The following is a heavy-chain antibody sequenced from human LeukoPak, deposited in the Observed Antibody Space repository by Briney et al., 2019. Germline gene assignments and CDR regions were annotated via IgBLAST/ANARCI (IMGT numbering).Heavy chain of an antibody. CDR3: ARDTVPLGAPGENGDFFDC. Sequence: GGSLSLSCAASGFTFSNYAMSGVRQAPGRGLEGFSAFGVNTYYTDSVKGRFTISRDNAKNTLYLQMNRLSAEDTALYYCARDTVPLGAPGENGDFFDCWGQGTLVTVSS. CDR1: GFTFSNYA. D-gene: IGHD3-16*01. V-gene: IGHV3-23*01. J-gene: IGHJ4*02. CDR2: FGVNT.